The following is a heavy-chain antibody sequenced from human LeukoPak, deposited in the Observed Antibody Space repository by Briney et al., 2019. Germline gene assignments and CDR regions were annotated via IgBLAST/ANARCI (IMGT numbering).Heavy chain of an antibody. Sequence: VASVKVSCKASGYTFTGYYMHWVRQASGQGLEWMGWINPNSGGTNYAQKFQGRVTMTRDTSISTAYMELSRLRSDDTAVYYCARDYCGGDCYFDYWSRGTLATVSS. CDR3: ARDYCGGDCYFDY. J-gene: IGHJ4*02. CDR1: GYTFTGYY. D-gene: IGHD2-21*02. V-gene: IGHV1-2*02. CDR2: INPNSGGT.